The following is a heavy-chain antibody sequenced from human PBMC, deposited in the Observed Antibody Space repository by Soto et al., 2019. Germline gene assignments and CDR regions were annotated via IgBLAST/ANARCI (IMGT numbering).Heavy chain of an antibody. D-gene: IGHD6-6*01. CDR2: ISGSGGNT. CDR3: AKSITARPFDY. V-gene: IGHV3-23*01. Sequence: PGGSLRLSCTAAGFECRSHAMRWVRQAPGKGLEWVSAISGSGGNTYYADSVKGRFTISRDNSKNTLYLQMNSLRAEDTAVYYCAKSITARPFDYWGKGALVTVS. CDR1: GFECRSHA. J-gene: IGHJ4*02.